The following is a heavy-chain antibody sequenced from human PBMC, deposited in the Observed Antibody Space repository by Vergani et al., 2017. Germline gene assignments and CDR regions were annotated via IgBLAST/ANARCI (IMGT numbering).Heavy chain of an antibody. CDR3: PKHFTGWCIDY. J-gene: IGHJ4*02. D-gene: IGHD4/OR15-4a*01. V-gene: IGHV3-30*02. Sequence: QVQLMESGGGVVQRGGSLRLSCATPGFPLSNYDMQGIRQGPVKGLEFVAFIQFDGSNQYYADSVKGRFTLSRHFSKNTLYLQMNSLRTEDTATYYCPKHFTGWCIDYWGQGTQVIVSS. CDR1: GFPLSNYD. CDR2: IQFDGSNQ.